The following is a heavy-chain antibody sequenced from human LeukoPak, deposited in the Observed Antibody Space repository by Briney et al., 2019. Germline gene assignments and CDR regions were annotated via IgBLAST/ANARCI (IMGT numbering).Heavy chain of an antibody. Sequence: GGSLRLSCAASGFTFSSYAMHWVRQAPGKGLEWVAVISYDGSNKYYADSVKGRFTISRDNSKNTLYLQMNSLGAEDTAVYYCAYLGLSSDWNDVPGPQIDYWGQGTLVSVSS. CDR3: AYLGLSSDWNDVPGPQIDY. D-gene: IGHD1-1*01. CDR1: GFTFSSYA. J-gene: IGHJ4*02. V-gene: IGHV3-30-3*01. CDR2: ISYDGSNK.